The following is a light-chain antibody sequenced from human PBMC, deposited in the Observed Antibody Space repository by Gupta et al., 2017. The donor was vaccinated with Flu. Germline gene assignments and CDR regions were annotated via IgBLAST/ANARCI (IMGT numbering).Light chain of an antibody. CDR3: QHQSNTLWT. Sequence: GTRHSAPGERATPCCWASQGVKSKWLAWYQQKPGEDPRSLIKGASSKATGVPGRFSGSGSGTEFTLTISRREPEDFAMYSWQHQSNTLWTFGQGTKVEIK. CDR2: GAS. V-gene: IGKV3-20*01. CDR1: QGVKSKW. J-gene: IGKJ1*01.